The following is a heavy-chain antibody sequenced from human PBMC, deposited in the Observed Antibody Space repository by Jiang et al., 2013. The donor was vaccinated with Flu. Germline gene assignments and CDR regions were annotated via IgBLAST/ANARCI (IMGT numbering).Heavy chain of an antibody. D-gene: IGHD1-26*01. CDR3: ARDGSLQGSGSYFSDAFDI. Sequence: SGAEVKKPGSSVKVSCKASGGTFSSYAISWVRQAPGQGLEWMGGIIPIFGTANYAQKFQGRVTITADESTSTAYMELSSLRSEDTAVYYCARDGSLQGSGSYFSDAFDIWGQGTMVTVSS. V-gene: IGHV1-69*01. CDR1: GGTFSSYA. J-gene: IGHJ3*02. CDR2: IIPIFGTA.